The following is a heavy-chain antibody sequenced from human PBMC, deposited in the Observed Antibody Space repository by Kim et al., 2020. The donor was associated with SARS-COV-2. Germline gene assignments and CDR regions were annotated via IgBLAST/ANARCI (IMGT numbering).Heavy chain of an antibody. Sequence: GGSLRLSCAASGFTFSSYSMNWVRQAPGKGLEWVSSISSSSSYIYYADSVKGRFTISRDNAKNSLYLQMNSLRAEDTAVYYCARDLGSSGYYLGAEYFQHWGQGTLVTVSS. D-gene: IGHD3-22*01. J-gene: IGHJ1*01. CDR3: ARDLGSSGYYLGAEYFQH. CDR1: GFTFSSYS. V-gene: IGHV3-21*04. CDR2: ISSSSSYI.